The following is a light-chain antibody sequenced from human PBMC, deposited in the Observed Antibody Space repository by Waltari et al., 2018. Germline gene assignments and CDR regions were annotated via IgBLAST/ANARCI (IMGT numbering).Light chain of an antibody. CDR2: DTS. J-gene: IGKJ5*01. Sequence: EIVLTQSPVTLSLSPGERATLSCRARQSVDSYLAWYQQKRGQPPRLLIYDTSNRATGIPARFSGSGSGTDFTLTISSLEPDDFAVYFCQLRIKWPPEITFGQGTRLEIK. CDR3: QLRIKWPPEIT. V-gene: IGKV3-11*01. CDR1: QSVDSY.